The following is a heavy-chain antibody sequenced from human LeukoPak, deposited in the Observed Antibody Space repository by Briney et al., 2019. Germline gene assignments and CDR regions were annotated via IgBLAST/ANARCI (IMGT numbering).Heavy chain of an antibody. CDR3: ARRPRYSSSWGYYYYYMDV. Sequence: GASVKVSCKASGYTFTSYGISWVRQAPGQGLEWMGWISAYNGNTNYAQKLQGRVTMTTDTSTSTAYMELRSLRSDDTAVYYCARRPRYSSSWGYYYYYMDVWGKGTTVTVSS. CDR2: ISAYNGNT. V-gene: IGHV1-18*01. D-gene: IGHD6-13*01. J-gene: IGHJ6*03. CDR1: GYTFTSYG.